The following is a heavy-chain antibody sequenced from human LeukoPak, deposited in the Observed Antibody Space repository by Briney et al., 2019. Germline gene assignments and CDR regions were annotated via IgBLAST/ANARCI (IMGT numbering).Heavy chain of an antibody. CDR3: ARGRILTGYQGYYFDY. Sequence: GGSLRLSCAASGFTFSSYWMSWVRQAPGKGLEWVANIKQGGSEKYYVDSVTGRFTISRDNAKNSLYLQMNSLRAEDTAVYYCARGRILTGYQGYYFDYWGQGTLVTVSS. D-gene: IGHD3-9*01. CDR2: IKQGGSEK. V-gene: IGHV3-7*05. CDR1: GFTFSSYW. J-gene: IGHJ4*02.